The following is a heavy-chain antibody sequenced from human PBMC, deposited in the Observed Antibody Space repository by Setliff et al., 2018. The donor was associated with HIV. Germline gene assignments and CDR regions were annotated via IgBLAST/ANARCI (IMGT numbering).Heavy chain of an antibody. D-gene: IGHD2-8*01. Sequence: SETLSLTCNVSGFSFRNSFYNWGWIRQPPGKGLEWIGTIYYSGSAYYNPSLKSRVTISIDTSQNHFSLRLSSVTAADTAVYYCARVNGEPYYFDYWGQGTLVTVSS. CDR3: ARVNGEPYYFDY. CDR1: GFSFRNSFYN. J-gene: IGHJ4*02. V-gene: IGHV4-39*07. CDR2: IYYSGSA.